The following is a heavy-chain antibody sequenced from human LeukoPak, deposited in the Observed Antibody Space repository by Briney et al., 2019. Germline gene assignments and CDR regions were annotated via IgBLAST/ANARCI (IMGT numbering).Heavy chain of an antibody. J-gene: IGHJ4*02. CDR1: GFTFSSYA. V-gene: IGHV3-23*01. CDR2: ISGSGGST. Sequence: GGSLRLSCAASGFTFSSYAMSWVRQAPGKGLEWVSAISGSGGSTYYADSVKGRFTISRDNSKNTLYLQMNSLRAEDTAVHYCAKLGYSGSYSPLLDFDYWGQGTLVTVSS. D-gene: IGHD1-26*01. CDR3: AKLGYSGSYSPLLDFDY.